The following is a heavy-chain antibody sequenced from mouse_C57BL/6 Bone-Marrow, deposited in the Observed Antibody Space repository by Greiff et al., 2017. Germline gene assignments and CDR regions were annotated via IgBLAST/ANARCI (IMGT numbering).Heavy chain of an antibody. D-gene: IGHD1-1*01. V-gene: IGHV5-16*01. CDR3: ARVYYGSLYWYFDV. J-gene: IGHJ1*03. Sequence: EVMLVESEGGLVQPGSSMKLSCTASGFTFSDYYMAWVRQVPEKGLEWVANINYDGSSTYYLDSLKSRFIISRDNAKNILYLQMSSLKSEDTATYYCARVYYGSLYWYFDVWGTGTTVTVSS. CDR1: GFTFSDYY. CDR2: INYDGSST.